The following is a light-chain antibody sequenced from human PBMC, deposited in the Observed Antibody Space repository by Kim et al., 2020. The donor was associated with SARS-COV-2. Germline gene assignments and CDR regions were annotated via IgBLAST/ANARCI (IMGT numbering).Light chain of an antibody. CDR3: QKYSHSLT. Sequence: ENVLAQSPGTLSLSPGERATLSCRASQSVGTKLAWYQQKPGQAPRLLIYGASSRATGIPGRFSGSGSGTDFTLTVSRLEPEDFAVYYCQKYSHSLTFGGGTKVDIK. CDR2: GAS. J-gene: IGKJ4*01. V-gene: IGKV3-20*01. CDR1: QSVGTK.